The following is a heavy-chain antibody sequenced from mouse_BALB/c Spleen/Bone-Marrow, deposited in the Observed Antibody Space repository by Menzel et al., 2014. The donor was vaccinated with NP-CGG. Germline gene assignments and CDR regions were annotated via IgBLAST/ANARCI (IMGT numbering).Heavy chain of an antibody. V-gene: IGHV1-69*01. CDR1: GYTFTDYW. J-gene: IGHJ4*01. CDR2: IDTSDSYT. Sequence: QVQLQQSGAELVMPGASVKMSCKASGYTFTDYWMHWVKQRPGQGLEWIGAIDTSDSYTSYNQKFKGKATLTVDESSSTAYMQLSSLTSEDSAVYYCARKYDYYYAMDYWGQGTSVTASS. D-gene: IGHD2-4*01. CDR3: ARKYDYYYAMDY.